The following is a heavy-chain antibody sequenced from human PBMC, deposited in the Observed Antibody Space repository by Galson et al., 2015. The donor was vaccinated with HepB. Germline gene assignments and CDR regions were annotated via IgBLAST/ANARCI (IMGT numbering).Heavy chain of an antibody. CDR3: ARVGGGYDYRRGDYYYYHYMDV. V-gene: IGHV3-11*01. J-gene: IGHJ6*03. CDR2: ISSSGSTI. D-gene: IGHD5-12*01. CDR1: GFTFSDYY. Sequence: SLRLSCAASGFTFSDYYMRWIRQAPGKGLEWVSYISSSGSTIYYADSVKGRFTISRDNARNSLYLQMNRLRADDTAVYYCARVGGGYDYRRGDYYYYHYMDVWGKGTTVTVSS.